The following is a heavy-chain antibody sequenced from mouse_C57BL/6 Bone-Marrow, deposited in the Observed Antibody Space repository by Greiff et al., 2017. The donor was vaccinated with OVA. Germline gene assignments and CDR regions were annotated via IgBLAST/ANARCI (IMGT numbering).Heavy chain of an antibody. J-gene: IGHJ1*03. CDR1: GFSLTSYG. D-gene: IGHD4-1*01. V-gene: IGHV2-4*01. CDR3: AKLNWDWYFDV. CDR2: IWSGGST. Sequence: VHLVESGPGLVQPSQSLSITCTVSGFSLTSYGVHWVRQPPGKGLEWLGVIWSGGSTDYNAAFISRLSISKDNSKSQVFFKMNSLQADDTAIYYCAKLNWDWYFDVWGTGTTVTVSS.